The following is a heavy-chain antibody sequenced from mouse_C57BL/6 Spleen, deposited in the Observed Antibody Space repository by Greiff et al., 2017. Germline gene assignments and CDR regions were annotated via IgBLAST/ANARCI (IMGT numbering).Heavy chain of an antibody. J-gene: IGHJ1*03. CDR3: SRSTGGPYWYFDV. CDR2: IDPNSGGT. V-gene: IGHV1-72*01. Sequence: VQLQQPGAELVKPGASVKLSCKASGYTFTSYWMHWVKQRPGRGLEWIGRIDPNSGGTKYNEKFKSKATLTVDEPSSTAYMQLSSLTAEDSAVDYWSRSTGGPYWYFDVWGTGTTGTVSS. CDR1: GYTFTSYW. D-gene: IGHD1-1*01.